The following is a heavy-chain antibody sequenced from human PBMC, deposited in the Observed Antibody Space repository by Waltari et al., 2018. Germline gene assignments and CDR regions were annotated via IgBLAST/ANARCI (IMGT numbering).Heavy chain of an antibody. J-gene: IGHJ4*02. D-gene: IGHD3-3*01. CDR1: GGTFNSFA. CDR3: ARGGDGYYTGGFFAN. Sequence: QVQLVQSGAEVKKPGSSVKVSCKASGGTFNSFAISWLRQAPGQGLEWMGGILPLFDTANYAQKFQGRVTITADESTSTAYMELSSLRSDDTAVYYCARGGDGYYTGGFFANWGQRTLVTVSS. V-gene: IGHV1-69*01. CDR2: ILPLFDTA.